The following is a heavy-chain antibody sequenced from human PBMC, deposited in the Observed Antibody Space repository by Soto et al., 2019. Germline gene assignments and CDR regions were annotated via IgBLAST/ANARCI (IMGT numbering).Heavy chain of an antibody. Sequence: ASVKVSCKASGYTFTSYGISWVRQAPGQGLEWMGWISTSNGDAGYAQKLQGRVTITADESTSTAYMELSSLRSEDTAVYYCARVIVGATADDAFDIWGQGTMVTVSS. J-gene: IGHJ3*02. V-gene: IGHV1-18*01. CDR1: GYTFTSYG. CDR2: ISTSNGDA. CDR3: ARVIVGATADDAFDI. D-gene: IGHD1-26*01.